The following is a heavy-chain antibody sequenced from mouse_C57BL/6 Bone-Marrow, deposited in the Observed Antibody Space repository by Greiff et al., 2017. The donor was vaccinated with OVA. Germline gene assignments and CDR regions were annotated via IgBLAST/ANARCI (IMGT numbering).Heavy chain of an antibody. Sequence: VKLMESGPGLVQPSQSLSITCTVSGFSLTSYGVHWVRQSPGKGLEWLGVIWSGGSTDYNAAFISRLSISKDNTKKQVVIKMNRQKAEDTGIYDCARNGETAIDYWGQGTTLTVSS. V-gene: IGHV2-2*01. CDR1: GFSLTSYG. J-gene: IGHJ2*01. D-gene: IGHD1-2*01. CDR2: IWSGGST. CDR3: ARNGETAIDY.